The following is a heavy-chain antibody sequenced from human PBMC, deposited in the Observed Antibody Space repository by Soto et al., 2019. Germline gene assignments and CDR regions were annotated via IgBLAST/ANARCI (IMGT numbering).Heavy chain of an antibody. CDR1: GGSFSGYY. CDR3: ARLYPPLRGSSWLDY. V-gene: IGHV4-34*01. J-gene: IGHJ4*02. Sequence: QVQLQQWGAGLLKPSETLSLTCAVYGGSFSGYYWSWIRQPPGKGLEWIGEINHSGITNYNPCLTGRVTISVDTSKNQFSLKLSSVTAADTAVYYCARLYPPLRGSSWLDYWGQGTLVTVSS. CDR2: INHSGIT. D-gene: IGHD6-13*01.